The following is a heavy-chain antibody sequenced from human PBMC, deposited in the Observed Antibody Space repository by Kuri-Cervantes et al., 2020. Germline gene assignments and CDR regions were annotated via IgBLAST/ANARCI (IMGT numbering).Heavy chain of an antibody. CDR2: IYHSGST. CDR1: GDPISSNVW. V-gene: IGHV4-4*02. CDR3: ARQDRNFDY. Sequence: GSLRLSCVVSGDPISSNVWWSWVRQPPGKGLEWIGEIYHSGSTNYNPSLKSRVTISVDKSKNQFSLNLTSVTAADTAVYYCARQDRNFDYWGQGTLVTVSS. J-gene: IGHJ4*01.